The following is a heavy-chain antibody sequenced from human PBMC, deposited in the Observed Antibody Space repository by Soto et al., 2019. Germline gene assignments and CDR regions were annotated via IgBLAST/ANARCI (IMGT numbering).Heavy chain of an antibody. Sequence: SETLSLTCSVSGDSTTSDAYYWGWIRQPPGKGLEWLGSIYNSGYTYYNPSLKSRVTISVDRSRNQFSLNMRSVTAADTAVYYCVSGTSFYDVLTGYYVDRWFDPWGQGTLVTVSS. CDR3: VSGTSFYDVLTGYYVDRWFDP. D-gene: IGHD3-9*01. CDR2: IYNSGYT. V-gene: IGHV4-39*01. CDR1: GDSTTSDAYY. J-gene: IGHJ5*02.